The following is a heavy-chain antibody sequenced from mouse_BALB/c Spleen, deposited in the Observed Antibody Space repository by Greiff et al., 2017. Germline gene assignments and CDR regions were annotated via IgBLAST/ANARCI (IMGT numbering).Heavy chain of an antibody. J-gene: IGHJ4*01. V-gene: IGHV5-9-4*01. CDR3: ARDWRYYGSSYAMDY. CDR1: GFTFSSYA. CDR2: ISSGGSYT. D-gene: IGHD1-1*01. Sequence: EVKLQESGGGLVKPGGSLKLSCAASGFTFSSYAMSWVRQSPEKRLEWVAEISSGGSYTYYPDTVTGRFTISRDNAKNTLYLEMSSLRSEDTAMYYCARDWRYYGSSYAMDYWGQGTSVTVSS.